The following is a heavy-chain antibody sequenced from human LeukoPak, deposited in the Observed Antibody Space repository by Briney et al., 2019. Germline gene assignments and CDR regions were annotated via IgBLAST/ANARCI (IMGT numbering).Heavy chain of an antibody. CDR1: GGSISSYY. CDR3: VRARVEDTFDI. CDR2: IYYSGTT. J-gene: IGHJ3*02. Sequence: SETLSLTCTVSGGSISSYYWSWIRQPPGKGLEWIGYIYYSGTTHYNPSLKSRVTISVDTSKNQFSLMLNAVTAADTAVYFCVRARVEDTFDIWGQGTMVTISS. V-gene: IGHV4-59*08.